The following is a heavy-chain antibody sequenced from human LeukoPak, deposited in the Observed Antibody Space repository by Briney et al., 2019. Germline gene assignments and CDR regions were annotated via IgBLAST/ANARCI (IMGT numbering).Heavy chain of an antibody. Sequence: SETLSLXCTVSGGSISSSSYYWDWTRQPPGKGLEWIGSIYYSGSTYYNPSLKSRVTISVDTSKNQFSLKLSSVTAADTAVYYCAIGHIPVVFDIWGQGTMVTVSS. CDR3: AIGHIPVVFDI. CDR1: GGSISSSSYY. V-gene: IGHV4-39*01. J-gene: IGHJ3*02. CDR2: IYYSGST. D-gene: IGHD2-21*01.